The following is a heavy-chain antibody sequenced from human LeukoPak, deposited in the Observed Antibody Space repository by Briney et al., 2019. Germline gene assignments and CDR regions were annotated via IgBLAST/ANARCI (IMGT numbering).Heavy chain of an antibody. J-gene: IGHJ6*03. CDR1: GDSISLYS. Sequence: PSETLSLTCTVPGDSISLYSWTWIRQPPGEGLEWIGYIYYSGSTNYNPSLKSRVTISVDTSKNQFSLKLSSVTAADTAVYYCARAHYDFWSGPTGIYYMDVWGKGTTVTVSS. V-gene: IGHV4-59*01. CDR3: ARAHYDFWSGPTGIYYMDV. D-gene: IGHD3-3*01. CDR2: IYYSGST.